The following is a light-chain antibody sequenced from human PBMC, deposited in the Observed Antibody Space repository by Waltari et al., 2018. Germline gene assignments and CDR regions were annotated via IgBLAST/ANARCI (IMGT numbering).Light chain of an antibody. Sequence: EIVMTQSPATLSVTPGERATLSCRASQTVRSRVAWYQQKPGQAPRLLIYGASTRATGIPARCSGSGSGTEFTLTISSLQSEDFAVYHCQHYDDWPRWTFGQGTKVEIK. CDR2: GAS. CDR1: QTVRSR. J-gene: IGKJ1*01. V-gene: IGKV3-15*01. CDR3: QHYDDWPRWT.